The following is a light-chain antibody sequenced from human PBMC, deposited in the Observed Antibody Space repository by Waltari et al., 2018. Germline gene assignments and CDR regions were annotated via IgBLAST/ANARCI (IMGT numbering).Light chain of an antibody. CDR1: VRYAGAYNY. V-gene: IGLV2-14*01. CDR3: SSYTSSRTRV. Sequence: QSALTQPASVSGAPAQSITIYSTRPVRYAGAYNYVSWYQQHPGQAPKLMIYDVNNRPSGVSNRFSGSKSDNTASLTISGLQAEDEADYYCSSYTSSRTRVFGGGTKLTVL. CDR2: DVN. J-gene: IGLJ3*02.